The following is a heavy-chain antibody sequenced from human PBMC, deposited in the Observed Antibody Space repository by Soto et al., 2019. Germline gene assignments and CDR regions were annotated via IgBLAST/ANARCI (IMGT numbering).Heavy chain of an antibody. V-gene: IGHV4-59*01. D-gene: IGHD2-8*01. CDR3: ARVDGCTNGVCYVVSPWFDP. CDR2: IYYSGST. Sequence: SETLSLTCTVSGGSISSYYWSWIRQPPGKGLEWIGYIYYSGSTNFNPSLKSRVTISVDTSKNQFSLKLSSVTAADTAVYYCARVDGCTNGVCYVVSPWFDPWGQGTLVTVSS. J-gene: IGHJ5*02. CDR1: GGSISSYY.